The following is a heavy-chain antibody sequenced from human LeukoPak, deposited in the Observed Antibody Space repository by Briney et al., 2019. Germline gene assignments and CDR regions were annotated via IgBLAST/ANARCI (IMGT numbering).Heavy chain of an antibody. CDR1: GYTFTSYY. Sequence: GASVKVSCKASGYTFTSYYMHWVRQAPGQGLEWMGWISAYNGNTNYAQKLQGRVTMTTDTSTSTAYMELRSLRSDDTAVYYCARDLGDIVVVPAAISLPWGQGTLVTVSS. V-gene: IGHV1-18*04. CDR3: ARDLGDIVVVPAAISLP. D-gene: IGHD2-2*01. CDR2: ISAYNGNT. J-gene: IGHJ5*02.